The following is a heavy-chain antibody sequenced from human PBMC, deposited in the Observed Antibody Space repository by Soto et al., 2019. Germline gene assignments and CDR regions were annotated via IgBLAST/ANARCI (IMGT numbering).Heavy chain of an antibody. CDR3: ATFFDS. CDR1: GGSLIRTNW. Sequence: QVQLQESGPGLVTPSGTLSLTCTVSGGSLIRTNWWTWVRQPPGERLEWIGEIFHTGTTSYNPSLKSRVTISRDKSKNQFSLKLNSVTAADTAVYYCATFFDSWGRGILVTVSS. J-gene: IGHJ4*02. V-gene: IGHV4-4*02. CDR2: IFHTGTT.